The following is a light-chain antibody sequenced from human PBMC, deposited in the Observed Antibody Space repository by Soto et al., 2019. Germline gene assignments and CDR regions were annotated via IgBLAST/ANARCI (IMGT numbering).Light chain of an antibody. J-gene: IGKJ5*01. CDR3: QQLNSYPQT. V-gene: IGKV3D-7*01. Sequence: PGERVTLSCRASQSVSSSYLAWYQQKPGQAPRLLIYGASTRATGIPARFSGSGSGPDFTLTISSLQPEDSATYFCQQLNSYPQTFGQGTRLEIK. CDR1: QSVSSSY. CDR2: GAS.